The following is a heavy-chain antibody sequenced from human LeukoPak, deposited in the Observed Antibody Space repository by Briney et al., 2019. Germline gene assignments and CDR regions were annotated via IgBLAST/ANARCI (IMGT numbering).Heavy chain of an antibody. CDR1: GFTFSNYL. Sequence: GGSVRLACAASGFTFSNYLMHWVRQAPGKGLVWVSRINSDGSSTNYADSVKGLLTNSRDNAKNTLYLQMNSLRAEDTAVYYCVLVKGYSRGWYWGPFDYWGQGTGVTVSS. CDR3: VLVKGYSRGWYWGPFDY. J-gene: IGHJ4*02. V-gene: IGHV3-74*01. CDR2: INSDGSST. D-gene: IGHD6-19*01.